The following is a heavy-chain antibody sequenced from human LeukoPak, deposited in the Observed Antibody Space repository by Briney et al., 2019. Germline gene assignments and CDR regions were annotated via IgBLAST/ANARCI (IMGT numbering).Heavy chain of an antibody. Sequence: SETLSLTCTVSGGSISRSYWSWIRQPPGKGLEWIGFISYIGSAKYNPSLKSRVTISMDTSKNQFSLRLSSVIAADTAVYFCARLCSGVDCYRHSDYWGQGTLVTVSS. V-gene: IGHV4-59*08. CDR2: ISYIGSA. J-gene: IGHJ4*02. CDR1: GGSISRSY. CDR3: ARLCSGVDCYRHSDY. D-gene: IGHD2-15*01.